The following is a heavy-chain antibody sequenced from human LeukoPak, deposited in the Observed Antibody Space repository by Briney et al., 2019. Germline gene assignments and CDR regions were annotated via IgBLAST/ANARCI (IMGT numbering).Heavy chain of an antibody. CDR3: ARGGYCSGGSCENWFDP. V-gene: IGHV1-2*04. Sequence: ASVKVPCKASGYTFTGYYMHWVRQAPGQGLEWMGWINPNSGGTNYAQKFQGWVTMTRDTSISTAYMELSRLRSDDTAVYYCARGGYCSGGSCENWFDPWGQGTLVTVSS. J-gene: IGHJ5*02. CDR2: INPNSGGT. D-gene: IGHD2-15*01. CDR1: GYTFTGYY.